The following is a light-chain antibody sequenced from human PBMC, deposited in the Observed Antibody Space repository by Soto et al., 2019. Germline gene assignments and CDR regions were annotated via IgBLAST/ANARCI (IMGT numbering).Light chain of an antibody. J-gene: IGKJ1*01. CDR3: PPCKNYPPWT. Sequence: DIQMTQSPSTLSASVGDRVTITCRASENIGGWWAWYQQQPGRAPKLLMYKASTLEGGVPSRFSGSGSGTEFTLTISSLQPDDFATYYCPPCKNYPPWTFGQGTKVEVK. V-gene: IGKV1-5*03. CDR2: KAS. CDR1: ENIGGW.